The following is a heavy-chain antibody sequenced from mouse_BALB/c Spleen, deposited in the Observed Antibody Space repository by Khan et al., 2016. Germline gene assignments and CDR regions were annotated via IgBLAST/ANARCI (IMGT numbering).Heavy chain of an antibody. CDR1: GFVFSRYW. CDR3: ASTFWYFDV. V-gene: IGHV4-1*02. CDR2: INPDSSTI. Sequence: EVKLLESGGGLVQPGGSLKLSCAASGFVFSRYWMSWVRQAPGQGLEWIGEINPDSSTINYTPSLKDKFILTRANDKNTLYLQMSKVRSEDTARYYCASTFWYFDVWGAGTTVTVSS. J-gene: IGHJ1*01.